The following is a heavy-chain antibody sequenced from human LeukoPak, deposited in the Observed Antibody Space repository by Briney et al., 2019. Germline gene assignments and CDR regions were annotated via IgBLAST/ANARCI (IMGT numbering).Heavy chain of an antibody. CDR2: ISSGGGTT. V-gene: IGHV3-23*01. Sequence: RAGGSLRLSCAASAFTFSTYAMNWVRQAPGKGLEWVSSISSGGGTTYYADSVKGRFTISRDNSKNTLYLQMNSLRAEDTAVYYCAKKGPTTNDFDYWGQGTLVTVSS. J-gene: IGHJ4*02. CDR1: AFTFSTYA. D-gene: IGHD1-14*01. CDR3: AKKGPTTNDFDY.